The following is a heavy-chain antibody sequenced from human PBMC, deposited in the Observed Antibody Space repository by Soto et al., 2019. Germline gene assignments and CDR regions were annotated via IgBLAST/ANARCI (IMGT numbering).Heavy chain of an antibody. CDR1: GFTFSSYS. D-gene: IGHD3-22*01. CDR2: ISSSSSYI. J-gene: IGHJ4*02. Sequence: GGSLRLSCAASGFTFSSYSMNWVRQAPGKGLEWVSSISSSSSYICYADSVKGRFTISRDNAKNSLYLQMNSLRAEDTAVYYCAREGSSPYYYDSSGNFDYWGQGTLVTVSS. CDR3: AREGSSPYYYDSSGNFDY. V-gene: IGHV3-21*01.